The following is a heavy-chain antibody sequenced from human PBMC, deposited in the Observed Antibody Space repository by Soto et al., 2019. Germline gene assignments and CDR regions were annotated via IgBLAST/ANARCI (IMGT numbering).Heavy chain of an antibody. CDR2: ISSSSSTI. CDR1: GFTFSSYS. CDR3: ARDRVEQLSTYGMDV. Sequence: GGSLRLSCAASGFTFSSYSMNWVRQAPGKGLEWVSYISSSSSTIYYADSVKGRFTISRDNAKNSLYLQMNSLRDEDTAVYYCARDRVEQLSTYGMDVWGQGTTVTVSS. D-gene: IGHD6-6*01. J-gene: IGHJ6*02. V-gene: IGHV3-48*02.